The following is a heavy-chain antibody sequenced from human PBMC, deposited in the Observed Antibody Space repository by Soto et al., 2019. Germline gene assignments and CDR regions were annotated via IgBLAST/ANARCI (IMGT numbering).Heavy chain of an antibody. CDR1: GYSFTSYW. Sequence: PGESLKISCKDSGYSFTSYWIAWVRQMPGKGLEWMGIIYPGDSNTRYSPSFQDQVTISADKSISTAYLQWSSLKASDTAMYYCARLILDQYSYGDYYGMDVWGQGTTVTVSS. V-gene: IGHV5-51*01. J-gene: IGHJ6*02. D-gene: IGHD5-18*01. CDR3: ARLILDQYSYGDYYGMDV. CDR2: IYPGDSNT.